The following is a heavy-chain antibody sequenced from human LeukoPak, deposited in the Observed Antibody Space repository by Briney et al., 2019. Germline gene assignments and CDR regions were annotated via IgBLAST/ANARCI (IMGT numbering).Heavy chain of an antibody. D-gene: IGHD3-3*01. CDR2: INPSGGST. Sequence: ASVKVSCKASGYTFTSYYMHWVRQAPGQGLEWMGIINPSGGSTSYAQKFQGRVTMTRDTSTSTVYMELSSLRSEDTAVYYCARGAIFGVVIPWFDPWGQGTLVTVSS. J-gene: IGHJ5*02. V-gene: IGHV1-46*01. CDR1: GYTFTSYY. CDR3: ARGAIFGVVIPWFDP.